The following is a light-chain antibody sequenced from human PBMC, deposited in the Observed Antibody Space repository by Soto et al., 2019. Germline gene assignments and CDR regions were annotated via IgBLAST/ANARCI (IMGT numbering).Light chain of an antibody. J-gene: IGLJ1*01. CDR1: SSNIGTSS. CDR2: TTN. Sequence: QLVLTQPHSASGTPGQRVTISCSGSSSNIGTSSVHWFQQLPGTAPKLLISTTNQRPSGVPERFSGSKSGTSASLAISGLQDEDEADYYCAAWDDSLNGHVFGTGTKLTVL. V-gene: IGLV1-44*01. CDR3: AAWDDSLNGHV.